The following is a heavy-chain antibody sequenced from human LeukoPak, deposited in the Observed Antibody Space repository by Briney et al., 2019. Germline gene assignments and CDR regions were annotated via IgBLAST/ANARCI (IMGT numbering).Heavy chain of an antibody. D-gene: IGHD2-15*01. CDR1: SGPFYSYY. J-gene: IGHJ3*02. CDR2: HYDSGST. Sequence: SKTLSLTCTVSSGPFYSYYWSWIRQAPGKGLEWIGYHYDSGSTYYNPSLKSRVTISVDTSKNQFSLKLSSVTAADTAVYYCATPVVVVAATPGGYAFDIWGQGTMVTVSS. CDR3: ATPVVVVAATPGGYAFDI. V-gene: IGHV4-59*12.